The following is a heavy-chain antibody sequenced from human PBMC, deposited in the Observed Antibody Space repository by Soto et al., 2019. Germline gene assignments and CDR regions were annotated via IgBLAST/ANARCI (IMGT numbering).Heavy chain of an antibody. J-gene: IGHJ4*02. CDR3: ARHGMVRGVITPYYFDY. V-gene: IGHV4-59*08. Sequence: SETLSLTCTVSGGSISSYYWSWIRQPPGKGLEWIGYIYYSGSTNYNPSLKSRVTISVDTSKNQFSLKLSSLTAADTAVYYCARHGMVRGVITPYYFDYCGQGTLVTVSS. D-gene: IGHD3-10*01. CDR2: IYYSGST. CDR1: GGSISSYY.